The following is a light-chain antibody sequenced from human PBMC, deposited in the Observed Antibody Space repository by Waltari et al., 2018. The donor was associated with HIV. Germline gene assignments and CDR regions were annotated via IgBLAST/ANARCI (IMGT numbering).Light chain of an antibody. CDR1: SSDVGGYNY. CDR2: DVS. CDR3: CSYAGSYTLV. Sequence: QSALTPPRPVSGSPGQSVPIPCTGTSSDVGGYNYVSWSQQHQGKAPKLMIYDVSKRPSGVPDRFSGSKSGNTASLTISGLQSEDEADYYCCSYAGSYTLVFGGGTKLTVL. J-gene: IGLJ2*01. V-gene: IGLV2-11*01.